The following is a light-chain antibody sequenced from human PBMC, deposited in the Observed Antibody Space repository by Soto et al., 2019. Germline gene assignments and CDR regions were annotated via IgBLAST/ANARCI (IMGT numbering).Light chain of an antibody. Sequence: EVVLTQSPGTLSLSPGARDTLSCSASRSVSRGFLAWYHQKPGQSPRLLIYGASNRATGIPDRFSGSGSGTDFTLTIMRLQPADLSLYYWQQYSPYTFGQGTKLDIQ. CDR1: RSVSRGF. CDR2: GAS. J-gene: IGKJ2*01. V-gene: IGKV3-20*01. CDR3: QQYSPYT.